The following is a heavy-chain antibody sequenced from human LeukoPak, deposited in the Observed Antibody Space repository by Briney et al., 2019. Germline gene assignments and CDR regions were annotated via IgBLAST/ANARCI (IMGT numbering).Heavy chain of an antibody. J-gene: IGHJ4*02. D-gene: IGHD6-13*01. CDR3: AKLDWGFIAAAGTPSRVTAINDFDY. Sequence: PGGSLRLSCAASGFTFSSYAMSWVRQAPGKGLEWVSAISGSGGSTYYADSVKGRFTISRDNSKNTLYLQMNSLRAEDTAVYYCAKLDWGFIAAAGTPSRVTAINDFDYWGQGTLVTVSS. CDR1: GFTFSSYA. CDR2: ISGSGGST. V-gene: IGHV3-23*01.